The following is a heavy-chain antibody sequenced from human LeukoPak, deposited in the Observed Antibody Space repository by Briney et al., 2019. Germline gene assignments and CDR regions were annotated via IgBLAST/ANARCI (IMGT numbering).Heavy chain of an antibody. CDR2: ISGDGGST. Sequence: GGSLRLSCAPSGFTFDDDAMHWVRQAPGKGLEWVSLISGDGGSTYYADSVKGRFTISRDNSKNSLYLQMNSLRTEDTALYYCAKAVYDFWSGYYTDYWGQGTLVTVSS. V-gene: IGHV3-43*02. CDR1: GFTFDDDA. D-gene: IGHD3-3*01. J-gene: IGHJ4*02. CDR3: AKAVYDFWSGYYTDY.